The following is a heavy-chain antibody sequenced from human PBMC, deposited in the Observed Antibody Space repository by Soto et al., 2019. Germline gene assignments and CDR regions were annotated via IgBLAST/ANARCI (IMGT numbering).Heavy chain of an antibody. J-gene: IGHJ4*02. D-gene: IGHD6-13*01. CDR3: AVPGAGDFDY. V-gene: IGHV4-4*02. Sequence: PSETLSLTCAVSGASISTNNWWSWVRQPPGKGLEWIGEAYHSGSTNCNPSLKSRVTISIDKSKNQFSLRLTSMTAADTAVYYCAVPGAGDFDYWSQGTLVTVSS. CDR2: AYHSGST. CDR1: GASISTNNW.